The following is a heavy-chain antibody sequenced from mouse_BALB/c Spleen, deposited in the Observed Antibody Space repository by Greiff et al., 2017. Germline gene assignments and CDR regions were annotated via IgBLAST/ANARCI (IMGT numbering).Heavy chain of an antibody. CDR2: IWSGGST. J-gene: IGHJ3*01. Sequence: LQESGPGLVQPSQSLSITCTVSGFSLTSYGVHWVRQSPGKGLEWLGVIWSGGSTDYNAAFISRLSISKDNSKSQVFFKMNSLQANDTAIYYCARVKFAYWGQGTLVTVSA. V-gene: IGHV2-2*02. D-gene: IGHD2-1*01. CDR1: GFSLTSYG. CDR3: ARVKFAY.